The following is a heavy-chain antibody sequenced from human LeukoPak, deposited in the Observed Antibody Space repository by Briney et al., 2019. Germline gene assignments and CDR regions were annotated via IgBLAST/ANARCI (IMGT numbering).Heavy chain of an antibody. V-gene: IGHV3-23*01. D-gene: IGHD6-6*01. CDR3: AKVRPLSSLAARTDWYFDL. J-gene: IGHJ2*01. Sequence: GGSLRLSCAASGFTFSSYAMSWVRHAPGEGLEWVSAISGSGGSTYYADSVKGRFTISRDNSKNTLYLQMNSLRAEDTAVYYCAKVRPLSSLAARTDWYFDLWGRGTLVTVSS. CDR2: ISGSGGST. CDR1: GFTFSSYA.